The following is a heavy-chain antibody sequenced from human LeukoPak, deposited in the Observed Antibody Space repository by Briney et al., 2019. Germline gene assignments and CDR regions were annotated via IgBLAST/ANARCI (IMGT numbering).Heavy chain of an antibody. CDR2: IWYDGSDK. J-gene: IGHJ5*01. V-gene: IGHV3-33*03. CDR3: VKSVAGTRGWFDS. Sequence: GGSLRLSCAASGFTFSSYGMHWVRRAPGKGLEWVALIWYDGSDKDYGDSVKGRFTISRDNSKNTMYLKMNSLRADDTAVYYCVKSVAGTRGWFDSWGQGTLVIVSS. CDR1: GFTFSSYG.